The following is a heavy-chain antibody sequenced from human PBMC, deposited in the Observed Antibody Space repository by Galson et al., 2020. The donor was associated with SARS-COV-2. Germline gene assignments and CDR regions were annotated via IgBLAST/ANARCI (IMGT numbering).Heavy chain of an antibody. CDR1: GFSFSFYA. V-gene: IGHV3-30*01. CDR2: ISHDGSDK. CDR3: ARDYDTFSTAPGAFDY. J-gene: IGHJ4*02. D-gene: IGHD3-3*01. Sequence: GGSLRLSCAASGFSFSFYAMHWVRQAPGKGLDWVALISHDGSDKYYADSVKGRFIISRDKSKNTLFLQMNSLRPEDTAVYYCARDYDTFSTAPGAFDYWGQGTLVTVSA.